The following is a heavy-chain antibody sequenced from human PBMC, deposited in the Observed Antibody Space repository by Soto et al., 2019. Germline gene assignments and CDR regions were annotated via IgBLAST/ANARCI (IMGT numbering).Heavy chain of an antibody. Sequence: SVKVSCKASGFTFTSSAVQWVRQARGQRLEWIGWIVVGSGNTNYAQKFQERVTITRDMSTSTAYRELSSLRSEDTAVYYCAAVPPVYYDSSGYYLGYYFDYWGQGTLVTVAS. D-gene: IGHD3-22*01. CDR2: IVVGSGNT. J-gene: IGHJ4*02. CDR1: GFTFTSSA. CDR3: AAVPPVYYDSSGYYLGYYFDY. V-gene: IGHV1-58*01.